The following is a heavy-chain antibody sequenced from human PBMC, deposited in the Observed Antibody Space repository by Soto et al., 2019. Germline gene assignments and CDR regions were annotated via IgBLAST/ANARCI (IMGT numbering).Heavy chain of an antibody. Sequence: PSETLSLTCAVYGGSFSGYYWSWIRQPPGKGLEWIGEINHSGSTNYNPYLKSRVTISVDTSKNQFSLKLSSVTAADTAVYYCASIAAAGTTHERREHDYWGQGTLVTVSS. CDR3: ASIAAAGTTHERREHDY. J-gene: IGHJ4*02. CDR2: INHSGST. CDR1: GGSFSGYY. V-gene: IGHV4-34*01. D-gene: IGHD6-13*01.